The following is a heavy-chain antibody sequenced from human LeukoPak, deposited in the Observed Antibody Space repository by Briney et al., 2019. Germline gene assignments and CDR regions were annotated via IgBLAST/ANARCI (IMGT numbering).Heavy chain of an antibody. D-gene: IGHD6-13*01. Sequence: SETLSLTCTVSGVSISSDYWSWIRQPPGKGLEWIGYIYYNGNTNYNPSLKSRITISVDTSKNQFSLRLKSVTAADTAVYYCARGPLSSRTTWTWFDPWGQGTLVTVSS. V-gene: IGHV4-59*01. J-gene: IGHJ5*02. CDR2: IYYNGNT. CDR1: GVSISSDY. CDR3: ARGPLSSRTTWTWFDP.